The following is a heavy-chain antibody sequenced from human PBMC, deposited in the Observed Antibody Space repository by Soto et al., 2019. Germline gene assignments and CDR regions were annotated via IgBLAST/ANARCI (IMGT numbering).Heavy chain of an antibody. CDR1: GFTFSSYG. D-gene: IGHD4-17*01. V-gene: IGHV3-30*18. CDR2: ISYDGSNK. Sequence: QVQLVESGGGVVQPGRSLRLSCAASGFTFSSYGMHWVRQAPGKGLEWVAVISYDGSNKYYADSVKGLFTISRDNSKNTLYLQMNSLRAEDTAVYYCAKDVIIYGDYSGYYYYYGMDVWGQGTTVTVSS. CDR3: AKDVIIYGDYSGYYYYYGMDV. J-gene: IGHJ6*02.